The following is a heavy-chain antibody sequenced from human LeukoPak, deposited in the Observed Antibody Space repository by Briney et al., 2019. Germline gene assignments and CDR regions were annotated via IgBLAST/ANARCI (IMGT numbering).Heavy chain of an antibody. D-gene: IGHD3-16*01. CDR1: AFTLTSYS. Sequence: PGGSLRLSCAAAAFTLTSYSIGSARQAPGKGLEWVSTISGNGDSTYYGDSVKGRFTISRDKSKNTLYLQMNSLRGEDTAVYYCAKDPIYFVSGRFDIWGQGTMVTVSS. CDR3: AKDPIYFVSGRFDI. J-gene: IGHJ3*02. CDR2: ISGNGDST. V-gene: IGHV3-23*01.